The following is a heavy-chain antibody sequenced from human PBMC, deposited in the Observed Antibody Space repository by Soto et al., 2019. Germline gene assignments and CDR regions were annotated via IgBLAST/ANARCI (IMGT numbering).Heavy chain of an antibody. CDR3: ARDRGQQLVHFSAFGI. J-gene: IGHJ3*02. CDR2: IIPILGIA. V-gene: IGHV1-69*04. Sequence: GASVKVSCKASGGTFSSCTISWVRQAPGQGLEWMGRIIPILGIANYAQKFQGRVTITADKSTSTAYMELSSLRSEDTAVYYCARDRGQQLVHFSAFGIWGQGTMVTVSS. D-gene: IGHD6-13*01. CDR1: GGTFSSCT.